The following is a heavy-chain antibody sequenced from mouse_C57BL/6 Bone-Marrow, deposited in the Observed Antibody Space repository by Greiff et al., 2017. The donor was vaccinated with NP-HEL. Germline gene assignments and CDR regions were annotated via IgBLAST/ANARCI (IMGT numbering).Heavy chain of an antibody. CDR2: IDPSDSYT. CDR3: ARSGAYYSKRGDFDY. CDR1: GYTFTSYW. J-gene: IGHJ2*01. Sequence: VQLQQPGAELVMPGASVKLSCKASGYTFTSYWMHWVKQRPGQGLEWIGEIDPSDSYTNYNQKFKGKSTLTVDKSSSTAYMQLSSLTSEDSAVYYCARSGAYYSKRGDFDYWGQGTTLTVSS. V-gene: IGHV1-69*01. D-gene: IGHD2-5*01.